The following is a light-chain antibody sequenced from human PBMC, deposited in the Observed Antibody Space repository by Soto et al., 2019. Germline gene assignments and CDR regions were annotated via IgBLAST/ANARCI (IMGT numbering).Light chain of an antibody. CDR1: QSVSNS. CDR3: QQRRNWPRT. Sequence: EIVLTQSPATLSLSPGERATLSCRASQSVSNSLVWFQQKPGQAPRLLIYDASNRATDIPARFSGSGSGTDFTLTIRSLEPEDLAVYYCQQRRNWPRTFGQGTKLEIK. CDR2: DAS. V-gene: IGKV3-11*01. J-gene: IGKJ2*01.